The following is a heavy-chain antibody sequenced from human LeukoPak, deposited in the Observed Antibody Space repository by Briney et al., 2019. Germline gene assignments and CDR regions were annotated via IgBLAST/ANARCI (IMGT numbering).Heavy chain of an antibody. CDR1: GGSISSGSYY. J-gene: IGHJ4*02. Sequence: SQTLSLTRTVSGGSISSGSYYWSWIRQPAGKGLEWIGRIYTSGSTTYNPSLKSRVTISVDTSKNQFSLKLSSVSAADTAVYYCARDNYYDTSGYFDYWGQGTLVTVSS. V-gene: IGHV4-61*02. D-gene: IGHD3-22*01. CDR3: ARDNYYDTSGYFDY. CDR2: IYTSGST.